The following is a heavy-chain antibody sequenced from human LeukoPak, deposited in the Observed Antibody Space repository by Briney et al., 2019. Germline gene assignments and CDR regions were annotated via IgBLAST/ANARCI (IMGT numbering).Heavy chain of an antibody. J-gene: IGHJ6*03. D-gene: IGHD2-15*01. CDR3: AKNGDRGAYCSGGSCYPYYYYYMDV. V-gene: IGHV3-23*01. CDR1: GFTVSSNY. Sequence: GGSLRLSCAASGFTVSSNYMSWVRQAPGKGLEWVSAISGTGGTTYYADSVKGRFTISRDNSKNTLYLQMNSLRAEDTAVYYCAKNGDRGAYCSGGSCYPYYYYYMDVWGKGTTVTISS. CDR2: ISGTGGTT.